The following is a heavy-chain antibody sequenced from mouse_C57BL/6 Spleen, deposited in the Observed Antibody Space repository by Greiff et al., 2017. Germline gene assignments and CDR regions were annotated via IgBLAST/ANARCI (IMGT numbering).Heavy chain of an antibody. J-gene: IGHJ2*01. D-gene: IGHD2-2*01. CDR3: ARDYGYGGGFCY. Sequence: EVKLVESEGGLVQPGSSMKLSCTASGFTFSDYYMAWVRQVPEKGLEWVANINYDGSSTYYLDSLKSRFIISRDNAKNILYLQMSSLKSEDTATYYCARDYGYGGGFCYWGQGTTLTVAS. CDR2: INYDGSST. V-gene: IGHV5-16*01. CDR1: GFTFSDYY.